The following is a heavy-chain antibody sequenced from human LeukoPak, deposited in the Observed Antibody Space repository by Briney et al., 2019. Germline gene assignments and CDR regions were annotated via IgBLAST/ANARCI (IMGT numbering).Heavy chain of an antibody. CDR1: GFTFSHYS. CDR2: ISSSSNYI. D-gene: IGHD2-15*01. CDR3: ARVRARYVVVVAATSDY. J-gene: IGHJ4*02. V-gene: IGHV3-21*01. Sequence: GGSLRLSCAASGFTFSHYSMNWVRQARGNGLEWVSSISSSSNYIYYADSVKGRFSISRDNAKNSVYLQMNSLRAEDTAVYYCARVRARYVVVVAATSDYWGQGTLVTVSS.